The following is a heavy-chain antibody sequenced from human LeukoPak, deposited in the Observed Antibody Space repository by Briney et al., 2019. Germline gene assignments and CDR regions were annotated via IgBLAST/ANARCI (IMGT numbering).Heavy chain of an antibody. CDR3: AREPLSGEDY. J-gene: IGHJ4*02. CDR2: IYYSGST. V-gene: IGHV4-59*12. CDR1: GGSISSYY. D-gene: IGHD1-26*01. Sequence: PSETLSLTCTVSGGSISSYYWSWIRQPPGKGLEWIGYIYYSGSTNYNPSLKSRVTISVDTSKNQFSLKLSSVTAADTAVYYCAREPLSGEDYWGQGTLVTVSS.